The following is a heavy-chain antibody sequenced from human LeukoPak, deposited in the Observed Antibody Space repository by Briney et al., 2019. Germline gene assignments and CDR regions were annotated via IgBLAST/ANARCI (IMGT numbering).Heavy chain of an antibody. D-gene: IGHD1-26*01. J-gene: IGHJ3*02. V-gene: IGHV3-33*03. CDR3: AKDGHGESYYFDAFDI. CDR2: IWYDGSNQ. Sequence: GKPLRLSCAASGFTFSSYGMHWVRQAPGRGLEWLGIIWYDGSNQYYGDSVKGRFTISRDNSKNTLYLQMSSLRAEDTAVYYCAKDGHGESYYFDAFDIWGQGTMVTVSS. CDR1: GFTFSSYG.